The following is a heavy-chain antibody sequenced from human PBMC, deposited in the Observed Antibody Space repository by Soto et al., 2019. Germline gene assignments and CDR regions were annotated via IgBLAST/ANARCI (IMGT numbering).Heavy chain of an antibody. J-gene: IGHJ6*02. CDR1: GGSFSPNY. CDR2: IYSSGGT. CDR3: ARLSPLILAGSAYYHSMDV. V-gene: IGHV4-4*09. D-gene: IGHD3-10*01. Sequence: ASETLSLTCTVSGGSFSPNYWSWIRQPPGKGLEWIGYIYSSGGTYYNPSLKSRVTISIDRSKNQFSLKLSSVTAADTAVYFCARLSPLILAGSAYYHSMDVWGQGAPVTVSS.